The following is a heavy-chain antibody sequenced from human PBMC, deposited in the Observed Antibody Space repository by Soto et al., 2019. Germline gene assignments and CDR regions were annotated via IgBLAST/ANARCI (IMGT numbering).Heavy chain of an antibody. D-gene: IGHD3-22*01. V-gene: IGHV3-23*01. CDR1: GFTFSSYA. CDR2: ISGSGGST. CDR3: AKDPSMIVVVLTTPRGYFDY. Sequence: GGSLRLSCAASGFTFSSYAMSWVRQAPGKGLEWVSAISGSGGSTYYADSVRGRFTISRDNSKNTLYLQMNSLRAEDTAVYYCAKDPSMIVVVLTTPRGYFDYWGQGTLVTVSS. J-gene: IGHJ4*02.